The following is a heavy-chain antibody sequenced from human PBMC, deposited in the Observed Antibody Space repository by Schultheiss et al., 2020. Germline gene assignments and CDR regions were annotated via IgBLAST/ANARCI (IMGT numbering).Heavy chain of an antibody. CDR1: GGSISSGDYY. Sequence: SQPLSPTCTVSGGSISSGDYYWSWIRQPPGKGLEWIGYIYYSGSTYYNPSLKSRVTISVDTSKNQFSLKLSSVTAADTAVYYCAREEEGGYYFDYWGQGTLVTVAS. CDR3: AREEEGGYYFDY. CDR2: IYYSGST. J-gene: IGHJ4*02. V-gene: IGHV4-30-4*01. D-gene: IGHD3-16*01.